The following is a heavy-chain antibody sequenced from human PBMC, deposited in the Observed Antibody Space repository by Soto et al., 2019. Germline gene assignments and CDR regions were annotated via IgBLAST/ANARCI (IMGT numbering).Heavy chain of an antibody. CDR1: GGSITSSGYY. CDR2: TSNSGST. J-gene: IGHJ4*02. D-gene: IGHD2-2*01. V-gene: IGHV4-31*03. CDR3: ARGGGSTKVDY. Sequence: QVQLQESGPGLVKPSQTLSLTCTVSGGSITSSGYYWSWIRQHPGEGLEWIGFTSNSGSTSYNPSLKSRVNISVATSSNQFSLNLKSVTAADTAVYYCARGGGSTKVDYWGQGTLVTVSP.